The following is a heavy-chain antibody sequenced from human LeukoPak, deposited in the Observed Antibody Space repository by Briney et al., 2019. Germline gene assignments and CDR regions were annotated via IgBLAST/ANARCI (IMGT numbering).Heavy chain of an antibody. D-gene: IGHD1-26*01. Sequence: GGSLRLSCAASGFTVSSNYMSWVRQAPGKGLEWVSVIYSGGSTYYADSVKGRFTISRDNSMNTLYLQMNSLRAEDTAVYYCARMGWELLRSDFDYWGQGTLVTVSS. V-gene: IGHV3-66*01. CDR1: GFTVSSNY. J-gene: IGHJ4*02. CDR2: IYSGGST. CDR3: ARMGWELLRSDFDY.